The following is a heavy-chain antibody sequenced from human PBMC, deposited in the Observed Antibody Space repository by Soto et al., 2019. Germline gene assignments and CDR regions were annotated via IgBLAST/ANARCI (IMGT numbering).Heavy chain of an antibody. D-gene: IGHD4-17*01. J-gene: IGHJ4*02. CDR2: IYYSGST. CDR3: ANDPTTVTSDY. V-gene: IGHV4-61*01. Sequence: QVQLQESGPGLVKPSETLSLTCTVSGGSVSSGSYYWSWIRQPPGKGLEWIGYIYYSGSTNYNPSLKSRVTISVDTSKNQCSLKLSSVTAADTAVYYCANDPTTVTSDYWGQGTLVTVSS. CDR1: GGSVSSGSYY.